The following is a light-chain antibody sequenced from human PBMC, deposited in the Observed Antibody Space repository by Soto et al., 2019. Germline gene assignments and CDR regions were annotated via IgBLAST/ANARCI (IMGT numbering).Light chain of an antibody. CDR1: QSVSSSY. J-gene: IGKJ4*01. V-gene: IGKV3-20*01. CDR3: QQYNPPLT. Sequence: EIVLTQSPGTLSLSLGERATLSCRASQSVSSSYLAWYQQKPGQAPRLLIYGASSRATGIPDRFSGSGSGTDFTLTISRLEPEDFAVYFCQQYNPPLTFGGGTKVDIK. CDR2: GAS.